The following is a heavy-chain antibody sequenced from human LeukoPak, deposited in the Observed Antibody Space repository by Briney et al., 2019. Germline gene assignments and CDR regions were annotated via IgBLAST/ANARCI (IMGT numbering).Heavy chain of an antibody. D-gene: IGHD4-23*01. J-gene: IGHJ4*02. CDR3: AKDLHGGYSSDY. CDR1: GFTFNNFG. V-gene: IGHV3-30*02. CDR2: IGYEGVHK. Sequence: RPGGSLRLSGAASGFTFNNFGMHWVRQAPGKGLEWVSFIGYEGVHKYYADSVKGRFTISKDNSKATLYLQMNSLRPEDTAVYYCAKDLHGGYSSDYWGQGTLVTVFS.